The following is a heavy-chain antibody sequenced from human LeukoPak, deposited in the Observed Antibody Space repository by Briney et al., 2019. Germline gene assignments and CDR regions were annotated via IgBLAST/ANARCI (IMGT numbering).Heavy chain of an antibody. V-gene: IGHV4-39*07. Sequence: SETLSLTCTVSGGSISSSSYYWGWIRQPPGKGLEWIGSIYYSGSTYYNPSLKSRVTISVDTSKNQFSLKLSSVTAADTAVYYCARVSSTNAWFVPWGQGTLVTVSS. CDR3: ARVSSTNAWFVP. CDR2: IYYSGST. CDR1: GGSISSSSYY. D-gene: IGHD2-2*01. J-gene: IGHJ5*02.